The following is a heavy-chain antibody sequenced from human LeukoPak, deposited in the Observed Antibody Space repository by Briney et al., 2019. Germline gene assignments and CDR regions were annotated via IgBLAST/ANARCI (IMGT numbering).Heavy chain of an antibody. CDR1: GFTFGSYW. J-gene: IGHJ4*02. D-gene: IGHD2-2*02. CDR3: AKAHCSSTSCYSDY. V-gene: IGHV3-74*01. Sequence: GGSLRLSCAASGFTFGSYWMHWVRQAPGKGLVWVSRIKSDGSSTSYADSVEGRFTISRDNAKHTLFLQMNSLRAEDTAVYYRAKAHCSSTSCYSDYWGQGTLVTVSS. CDR2: IKSDGSST.